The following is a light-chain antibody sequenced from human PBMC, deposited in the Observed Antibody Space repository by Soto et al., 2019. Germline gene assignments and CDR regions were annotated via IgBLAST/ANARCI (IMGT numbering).Light chain of an antibody. J-gene: IGKJ1*01. Sequence: DIQMTQSPSSLSASVGDRVTITCRASQSVSSYLNWYQHKPGKAPKLLIYKASTLKSGVPSRFSGSGSGTEFTLTISSLQPDDFGTYHCQQYNSYWTFGQGTKVDIK. CDR2: KAS. CDR3: QQYNSYWT. CDR1: QSVSSY. V-gene: IGKV1-5*03.